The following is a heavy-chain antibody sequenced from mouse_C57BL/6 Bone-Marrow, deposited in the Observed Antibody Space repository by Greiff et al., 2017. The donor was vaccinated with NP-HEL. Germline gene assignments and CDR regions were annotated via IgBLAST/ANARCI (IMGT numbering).Heavy chain of an antibody. V-gene: IGHV1-69*01. D-gene: IGHD1-1*01. Sequence: QVQLQQPGAELVMPGASVKLSCKASGYTFTSYWMHWVKQRPGQGLEWIGEIDPSDSYTNYNQKFKGKSTLTVDKSSSTAYMQLSSLTSEDSAVYYCARLLLWYFDVWGTGTTVTVSS. CDR1: GYTFTSYW. CDR2: IDPSDSYT. CDR3: ARLLLWYFDV. J-gene: IGHJ1*03.